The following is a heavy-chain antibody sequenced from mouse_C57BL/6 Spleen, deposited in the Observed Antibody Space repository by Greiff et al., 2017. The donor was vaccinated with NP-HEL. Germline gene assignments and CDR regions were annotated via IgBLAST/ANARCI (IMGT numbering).Heavy chain of an antibody. D-gene: IGHD2-5*01. Sequence: EVKLMESGGGLVKPGGSLKLSCAASGFTFSSYAMSWVRQTPEKRLEWVATISDGGSYTYYPDNVKGRFTISRDNAKNNLYLQMSHLKSEDTAMYYCASSAYYSNFHYFDYWGQGTTLTVSS. V-gene: IGHV5-4*03. CDR3: ASSAYYSNFHYFDY. J-gene: IGHJ2*01. CDR1: GFTFSSYA. CDR2: ISDGGSYT.